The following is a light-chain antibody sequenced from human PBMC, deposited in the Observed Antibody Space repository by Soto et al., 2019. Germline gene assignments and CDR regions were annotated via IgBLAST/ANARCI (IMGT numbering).Light chain of an antibody. Sequence: DIQMTQSPSSLSASVGDRVTITCRASQSISSYLNWYQQKPGKAPKLLIYAASSLQSGVPSRFSGRGTWTDFPPTISSLQPEDFATYYCQQSYSTPVTFGPGTKVDIK. CDR2: AAS. V-gene: IGKV1-39*01. CDR3: QQSYSTPVT. J-gene: IGKJ3*01. CDR1: QSISSY.